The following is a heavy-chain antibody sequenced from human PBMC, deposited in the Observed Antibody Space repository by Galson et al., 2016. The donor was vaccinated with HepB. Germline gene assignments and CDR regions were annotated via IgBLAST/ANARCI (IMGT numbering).Heavy chain of an antibody. D-gene: IGHD6-6*01. J-gene: IGHJ4*02. Sequence: SVKVSCKASRGNFSRHSVSWVRQAPGQGLEWMGRVIPILGVAICAQKFQGRVTITAEKSTGTAYMELSSLGSEDTAVYYCARDMLGGSASDYWGQGTLVTVSA. CDR2: VIPILGVA. CDR3: ARDMLGGSASDY. V-gene: IGHV1-69*04. CDR1: RGNFSRHS.